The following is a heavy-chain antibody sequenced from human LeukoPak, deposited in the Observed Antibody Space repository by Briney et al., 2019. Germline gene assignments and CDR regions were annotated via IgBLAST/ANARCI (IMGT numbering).Heavy chain of an antibody. CDR2: INPNSGGT. CDR1: GYTFTSYY. V-gene: IGHV1-2*02. D-gene: IGHD6-13*01. CDR3: ARGATRDSSSWYMI. Sequence: ASVKVSCKASGYTFTSYYMHWVRQSPGQGLECMGWINPNSGGTNYAQKFQGRATMTRDTSISTAYMELSRLRSDDTAVYYCARGATRDSSSWYMIWGQGTLVTVSS. J-gene: IGHJ4*02.